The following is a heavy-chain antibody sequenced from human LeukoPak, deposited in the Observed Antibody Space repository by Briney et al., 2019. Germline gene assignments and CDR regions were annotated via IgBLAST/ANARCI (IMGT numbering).Heavy chain of an antibody. J-gene: IGHJ4*02. V-gene: IGHV3-30*18. CDR3: AKVGRAGREQLAVDY. Sequence: GRSLRLSCAASSFTFSTYGMHWVRQAPGKGLEWVAIISYDGFNEYYADSVKGRFTISRDKSKNTLYLRMNSLRPEDKAVYYWAKVGRAGREQLAVDYWGQGTLVTISS. CDR2: ISYDGFNE. CDR1: SFTFSTYG. D-gene: IGHD1-26*01.